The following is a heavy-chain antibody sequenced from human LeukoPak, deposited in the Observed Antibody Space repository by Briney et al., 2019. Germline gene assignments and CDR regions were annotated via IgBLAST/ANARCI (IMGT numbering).Heavy chain of an antibody. V-gene: IGHV1-8*01. J-gene: IGHJ3*02. CDR1: GYTFTSYD. Sequence: ASVKVSCKASGYTFTSYDINWVRQATGQGLEWMGWMNPNSGNTGYAQKFQGGVTMTRNTSISTAYMELSRLRSDDTAVYYCARGSELTGDPQAFDIWGQGTMVTVSS. D-gene: IGHD7-27*01. CDR3: ARGSELTGDPQAFDI. CDR2: MNPNSGNT.